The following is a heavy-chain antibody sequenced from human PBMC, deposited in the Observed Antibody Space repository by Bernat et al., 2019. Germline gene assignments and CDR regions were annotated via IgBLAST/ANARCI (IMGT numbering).Heavy chain of an antibody. CDR1: GYTFTSYG. CDR2: ISAYNGNT. V-gene: IGHV1-18*01. Sequence: QVQLVQSGAEVKKPGASVKASCKASGYTFTSYGISWGRQAPGQGLEWMGWISAYNGNTNYAQKLQGRVTMTTDTSTSTSYMELRSLGSDDAAVYYCARDGSGYDLGWDDYWGQGTLVTVSS. J-gene: IGHJ4*02. CDR3: ARDGSGYDLGWDDY. D-gene: IGHD5-12*01.